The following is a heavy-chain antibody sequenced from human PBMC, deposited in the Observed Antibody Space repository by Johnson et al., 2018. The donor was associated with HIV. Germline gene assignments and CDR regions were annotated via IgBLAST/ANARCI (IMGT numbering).Heavy chain of an antibody. CDR1: GFTFSSYW. Sequence: VQLVESGGGVVQTGGSLILSCAASGFTFSSYWMHWVRQAPGKGLEWVSVIYSSGSTYYADSVKGRFTISRDFSDNYLYLQMNSLRAEDTALYYCARVYVVSHSDFWSGYSAAVNGAFDIWGQGTMVTVSS. CDR2: IYSSGST. J-gene: IGHJ3*02. CDR3: ARVYVVSHSDFWSGYSAAVNGAFDI. D-gene: IGHD3-3*01. V-gene: IGHV3-66*01.